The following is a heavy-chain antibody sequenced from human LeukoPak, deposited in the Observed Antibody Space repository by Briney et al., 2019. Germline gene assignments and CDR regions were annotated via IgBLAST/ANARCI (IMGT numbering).Heavy chain of an antibody. Sequence: ASVKVSCKASGYTFTGYYMHWVRQAPGQGLEWMGWINPNSGGTNYAQKFQDRVTMTRDMSTSTVYMELNSLRSEDTAVYYCARDRYVVNNWFDPWGQGTLVTVSS. CDR2: INPNSGGT. J-gene: IGHJ5*02. V-gene: IGHV1-2*02. CDR3: ARDRYVVNNWFDP. D-gene: IGHD3-9*01. CDR1: GYTFTGYY.